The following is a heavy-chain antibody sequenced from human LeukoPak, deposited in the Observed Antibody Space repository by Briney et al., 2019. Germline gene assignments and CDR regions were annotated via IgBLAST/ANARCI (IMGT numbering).Heavy chain of an antibody. J-gene: IGHJ5*02. CDR3: AKAGSYYDTLYDA. CDR1: GGSISSGGYY. Sequence: SETLSLTCTVSGGSISSGGYYWSWIRQHPGKGLEWIGYIYYSGSTYYNPSLKSRVTISVDTSKNQFSLKLSSVTAADTAVYHCAKAGSYYDTLYDAWGQGTLATVSS. CDR2: IYYSGST. V-gene: IGHV4-31*03. D-gene: IGHD3-22*01.